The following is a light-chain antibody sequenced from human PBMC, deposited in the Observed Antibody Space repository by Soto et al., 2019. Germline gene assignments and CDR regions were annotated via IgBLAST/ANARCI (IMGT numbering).Light chain of an antibody. J-gene: IGKJ1*01. CDR2: AAS. Sequence: EVVLTQSPGTLSLSPGERASLSCRASQSVRNNFLAWYQQKPGQAPRILIYAASNRATGIPDRFSGSGSGTDFTLTISSLQSEDFTVYSCLQYNKWPRTFGQGTKVDI. CDR1: QSVRNNF. CDR3: LQYNKWPRT. V-gene: IGKV3-20*01.